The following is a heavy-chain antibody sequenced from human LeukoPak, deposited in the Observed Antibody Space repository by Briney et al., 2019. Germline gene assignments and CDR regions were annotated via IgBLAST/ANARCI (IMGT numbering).Heavy chain of an antibody. J-gene: IGHJ3*02. CDR2: ISAYNGNT. CDR3: MRSAGAAAGPNDAFDI. V-gene: IGHV1-18*01. Sequence: ASVKVSCKASGYTFTSYGISWVRQAPGQGLEWMGWISAYNGNTNYAQKLQGRVTITTDESTSTAYMELSSLRSEDTAVYYCMRSAGAAAGPNDAFDIWGQGTMVTVSS. D-gene: IGHD6-13*01. CDR1: GYTFTSYG.